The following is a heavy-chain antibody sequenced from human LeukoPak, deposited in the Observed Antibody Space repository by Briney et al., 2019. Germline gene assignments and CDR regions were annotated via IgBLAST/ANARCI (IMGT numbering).Heavy chain of an antibody. CDR1: GFTFSSYS. CDR3: ARDLEAAADY. D-gene: IGHD6-13*01. J-gene: IGHJ4*02. Sequence: PGGSLRLSCAASGFTFSSYSMNWVRQAPGKGLEWVSYISSSSSTIHYADSVKGRFTISRDNAKNSLYLQMNSLRAEDTAVYYCARDLEAAADYWGQGTLVTVSS. CDR2: ISSSSSTI. V-gene: IGHV3-48*04.